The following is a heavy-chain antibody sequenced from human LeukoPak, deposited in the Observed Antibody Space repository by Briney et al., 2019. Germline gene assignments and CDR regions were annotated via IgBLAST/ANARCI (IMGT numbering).Heavy chain of an antibody. J-gene: IGHJ4*02. CDR3: ASQGGYSYGSFVDY. CDR1: GGSISSGSYY. D-gene: IGHD5-18*01. Sequence: SETLSLTCTVSGGSISSGSYYWSWIRQPAGKGLEWIGRIYTSGSTNYNPSLKSRVTMSVDTSKNQFSLKLSSVTAADTAVYYCASQGGYSYGSFVDYWGQGTLVTVSS. V-gene: IGHV4-61*02. CDR2: IYTSGST.